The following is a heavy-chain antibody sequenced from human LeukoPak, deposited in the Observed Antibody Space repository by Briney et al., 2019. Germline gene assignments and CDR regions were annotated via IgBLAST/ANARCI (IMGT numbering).Heavy chain of an antibody. V-gene: IGHV4-34*01. Sequence: PSETLSLTCAVYDVSFSGYYWSWIRQPPGKGLEWIGEINHSGSTNYNPSLKSRVTISVDTSENQFSLKLSSVTAADTAVYYCARYSGYYLSYFDSWGQGTLVTVSS. D-gene: IGHD3-22*01. CDR3: ARYSGYYLSYFDS. CDR2: INHSGST. J-gene: IGHJ4*02. CDR1: DVSFSGYY.